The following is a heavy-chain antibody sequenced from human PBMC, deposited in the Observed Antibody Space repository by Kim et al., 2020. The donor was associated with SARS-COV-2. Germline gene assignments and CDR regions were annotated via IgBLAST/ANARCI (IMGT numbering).Heavy chain of an antibody. CDR3: ARLFRGSGY. J-gene: IGHJ4*02. CDR2: GGN. Sequence: GGNNYAEKFQGRVTRTRDTSSSTAYMELSRLRSDDTAVYYCARLFRGSGYWGQGTLVTVSS. D-gene: IGHD3-10*01. V-gene: IGHV1-2*02.